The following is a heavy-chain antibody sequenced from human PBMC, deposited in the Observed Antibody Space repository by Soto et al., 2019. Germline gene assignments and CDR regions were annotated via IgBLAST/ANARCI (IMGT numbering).Heavy chain of an antibody. D-gene: IGHD3-3*01. CDR2: IYTSGST. Sequence: SETLSVTCIVSGGSLSSYYWSWIRQPAGKGLEWIGRIYTSGSTNYNPSLKSRVTMSVDTSKNQFSLKLSSVTAADTAVYYCARVSDYDPRFDPWRQVTLVTVSS. CDR1: GGSLSSYY. CDR3: ARVSDYDPRFDP. V-gene: IGHV4-4*07. J-gene: IGHJ5*02.